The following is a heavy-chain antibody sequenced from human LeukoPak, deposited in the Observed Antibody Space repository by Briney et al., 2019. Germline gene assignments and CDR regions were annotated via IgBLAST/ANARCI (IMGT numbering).Heavy chain of an antibody. CDR1: GFTFSSYA. D-gene: IGHD5-18*01. J-gene: IGHJ4*02. V-gene: IGHV3-23*01. CDR2: ISGSAHKI. CDR3: AGRRTGYSSGYGH. Sequence: GGSLRLSCAPSGFTFSSYAMSWVRQAPEKGLDWVSVISGSAHKIRYADSVKGRFTISRDNSENIVYLQMNNLRVEDTAVYYCAGRRTGYSSGYGHWGQGTLVTVSS.